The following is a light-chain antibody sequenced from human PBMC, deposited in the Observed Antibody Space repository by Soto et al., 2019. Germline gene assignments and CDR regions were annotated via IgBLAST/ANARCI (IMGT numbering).Light chain of an antibody. CDR2: DVS. J-gene: IGLJ1*01. Sequence: QSALTQPRSVSGSPGQTVTISCTGTRSGVGTYYFLSWYQQHPGKAPRLMLFDVSERPSGVPARFSGSKSGNTASLTISGLQAEDEANYYCCLSAVTFYVFATGTKVTV. V-gene: IGLV2-11*01. CDR3: CLSAVTFYV. CDR1: RSGVGTYYF.